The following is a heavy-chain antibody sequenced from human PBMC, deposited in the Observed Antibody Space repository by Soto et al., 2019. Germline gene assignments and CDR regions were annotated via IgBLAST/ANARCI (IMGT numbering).Heavy chain of an antibody. Sequence: QVQLVESGGGVVQPGRSLRLSCAASGFTFSSYGMHWVRQAPGKGLEWVAVISYDGSNKYYADSVKGRFTISRDNSKNTRYLQMNSLRAEDTAVYYCAKDGNDILWLYYYYGMDVCGQGTTVTVSS. J-gene: IGHJ6*02. CDR3: AKDGNDILWLYYYYGMDV. CDR1: GFTFSSYG. D-gene: IGHD3-9*01. V-gene: IGHV3-30*18. CDR2: ISYDGSNK.